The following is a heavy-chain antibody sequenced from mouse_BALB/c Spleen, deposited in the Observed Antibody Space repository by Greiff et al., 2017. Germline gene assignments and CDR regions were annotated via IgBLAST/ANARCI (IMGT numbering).Heavy chain of an antibody. J-gene: IGHJ2*01. CDR1: GYSFTGYF. D-gene: IGHD2-1*01. CDR2: INPYNGDT. V-gene: IGHV1-20*02. CDR3: ARKWDYGNFDY. Sequence: VQLQQPGAELVKPGASVKISCKASGYSFTGYFMNWVMQSHGKSLEWIGRINPYNGDTFYNQKFKGKATLTVDKSSSTAHMELRSLASEDSAVYYCARKWDYGNFDYWGQGTTLTVSS.